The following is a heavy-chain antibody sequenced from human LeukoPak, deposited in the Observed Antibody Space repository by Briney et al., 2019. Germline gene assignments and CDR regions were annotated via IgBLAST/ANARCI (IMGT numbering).Heavy chain of an antibody. CDR1: GFTFSSYA. CDR2: ISYDGSNK. Sequence: PGGSLRLSCAASGFTFSSYAMHWVRQAPGKGLEWVAVISYDGSNKYYADSVKGRFTISRDNSKNTLYLQMNSLRAEDTAVYYCAKEGARALSRDYGMDVWGQGTTVTVSS. CDR3: AKEGARALSRDYGMDV. J-gene: IGHJ6*02. V-gene: IGHV3-30-3*01. D-gene: IGHD5-12*01.